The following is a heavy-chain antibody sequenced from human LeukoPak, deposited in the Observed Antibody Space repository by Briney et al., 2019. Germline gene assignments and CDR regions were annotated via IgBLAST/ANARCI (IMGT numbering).Heavy chain of an antibody. CDR3: AKLGGHPLHNYYVGV. J-gene: IGHJ6*03. Sequence: PGGSLRLSCAASGFTVSSTYMSWVRQAPGKGLEWVSLLYSGGGSFHADSVKGRFTISRDNSNNTLYLQMNSLRAEDTAVYYCAKLGGHPLHNYYVGVWGKGTTVAVSS. CDR2: LYSGGGS. CDR1: GFTVSSTY. D-gene: IGHD3-16*01. V-gene: IGHV3-53*01.